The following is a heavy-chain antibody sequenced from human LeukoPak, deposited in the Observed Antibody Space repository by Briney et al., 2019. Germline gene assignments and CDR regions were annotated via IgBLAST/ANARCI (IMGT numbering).Heavy chain of an antibody. Sequence: ASVKVSCKASGYTFTSYYMHWMRQAPGQGLEWMGIINPSGGSTSYAQKFQGRVTMTRDTSTSTVYMELSSLRSEDTAVYYCASTLPESVAADYWGQGTLVTVSS. CDR3: ASTLPESVAADY. V-gene: IGHV1-46*01. CDR1: GYTFTSYY. CDR2: INPSGGST. D-gene: IGHD6-19*01. J-gene: IGHJ4*02.